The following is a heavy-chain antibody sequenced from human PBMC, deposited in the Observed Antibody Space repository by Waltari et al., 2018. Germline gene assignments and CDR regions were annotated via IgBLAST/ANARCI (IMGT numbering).Heavy chain of an antibody. CDR1: GFTFSPYA. J-gene: IGHJ1*01. CDR2: TSYDGGSE. Sequence: HVQLVESGGGVVKPGRALRRARVDSGFTFSPYARNWVRQAPGKCLEWVAVTSYDGGSEYYSDSVKGRFTISRDNSKNTVFLQMNSLRAEDTAVYYCARAYYAYSSSTFQNYWGRGTLVTVSS. CDR3: ARAYYAYSSSTFQNY. D-gene: IGHD2-2*01. V-gene: IGHV3-30*01.